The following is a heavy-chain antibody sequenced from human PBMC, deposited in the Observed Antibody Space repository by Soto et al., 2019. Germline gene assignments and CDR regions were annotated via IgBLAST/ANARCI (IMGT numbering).Heavy chain of an antibody. CDR1: GFTFSNYD. CDR2: ISAAGDP. V-gene: IGHV3-13*05. J-gene: IGHJ6*02. Sequence: EVQLVESGGGLVQPGGSLRLSCEASGFTFSNYDMHWVRQGTGKGLEWVSGISAAGDPDYADSVEGRFTISRENAQNSFFLQMNGLRVGDTAVYYCARTDRDFYGLDVWGQGTTVIVSS. CDR3: ARTDRDFYGLDV.